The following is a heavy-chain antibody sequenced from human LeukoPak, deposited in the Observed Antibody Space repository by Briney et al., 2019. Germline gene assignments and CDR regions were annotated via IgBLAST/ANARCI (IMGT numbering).Heavy chain of an antibody. J-gene: IGHJ4*02. D-gene: IGHD2-15*01. CDR3: TRQIYRSGGSCFEDY. V-gene: IGHV3-73*01. CDR2: IRSKANSYAT. Sequence: PGGSLKLSCAASGFTFSGSAMHWVRQASGKGLEWVGRIRSKANSYATAYAASVKGRFTISRDDSKNTAYLQMNSLKTEDTAVYYCTRQIYRSGGSCFEDYWGQGTLVTVSS. CDR1: GFTFSGSA.